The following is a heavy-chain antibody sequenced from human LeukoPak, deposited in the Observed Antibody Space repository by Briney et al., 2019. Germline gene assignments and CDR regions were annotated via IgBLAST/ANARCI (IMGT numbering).Heavy chain of an antibody. CDR1: GFTFSSYS. CDR2: VSSTSSFI. D-gene: IGHD3-3*01. J-gene: IGHJ4*02. CDR3: AKVPPEWLFYYFDY. V-gene: IGHV3-21*04. Sequence: PGGSLRLSCAASGFTFSSYSINWVRQAPGKGLEWVSCVSSTSSFIYYADSVKGRFTISRDNAKNSLYLQMNSLRAEDTAVYYCAKVPPEWLFYYFDYWGQGTLVTVSS.